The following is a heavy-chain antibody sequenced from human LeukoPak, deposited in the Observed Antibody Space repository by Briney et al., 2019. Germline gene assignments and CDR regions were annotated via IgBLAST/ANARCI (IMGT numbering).Heavy chain of an antibody. CDR3: AGDKTTGGWYEIEY. CDR2: ISNDGDT. J-gene: IGHJ4*02. V-gene: IGHV3-53*01. Sequence: PGGSLGLSCEASGFSVSSNYIIWVRQGPGKGLECFSVISNDGDTYYADSVKGRFTISRDTSKNTVSLQMNSLRAEDTAVYWCAGDKTTGGWYEIEYWGQGTLVTVSS. D-gene: IGHD6-19*01. CDR1: GFSVSSNY.